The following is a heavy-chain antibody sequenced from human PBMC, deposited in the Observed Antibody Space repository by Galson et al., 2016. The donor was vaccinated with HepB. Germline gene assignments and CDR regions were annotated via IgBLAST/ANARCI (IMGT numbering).Heavy chain of an antibody. J-gene: IGHJ6*02. CDR1: GFTFSSYS. V-gene: IGHV3-21*01. Sequence: SLRLSCAVSGFTFSSYSVHWVRQAPGKGLEWVSSISGSTTYRYYADSVKGRFTISRDNAKNSLFLQMNSLRAEDTAVYYCARERGYDFWSGYYSPHKYGMDVWGQGTTVTVSS. D-gene: IGHD3-3*01. CDR2: ISGSTTYR. CDR3: ARERGYDFWSGYYSPHKYGMDV.